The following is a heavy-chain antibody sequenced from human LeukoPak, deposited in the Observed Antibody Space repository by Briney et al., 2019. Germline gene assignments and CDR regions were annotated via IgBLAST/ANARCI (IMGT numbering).Heavy chain of an antibody. CDR2: INDDGSAT. Sequence: PGGSLRLSCADSGFTFSNYWMHWVRQVPGKGLVWVSRINDDGSATFYADSVKGRFTISRDNAKNTLFLQINSLRAEDTAVYYCAREILAPGKTHDYWGQGTLVTVSS. CDR1: GFTFSNYW. J-gene: IGHJ4*02. CDR3: AREILAPGKTHDY. V-gene: IGHV3-74*01.